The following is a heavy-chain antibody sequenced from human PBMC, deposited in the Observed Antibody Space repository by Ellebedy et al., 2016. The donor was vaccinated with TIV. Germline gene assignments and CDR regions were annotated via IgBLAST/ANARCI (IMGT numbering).Heavy chain of an antibody. Sequence: AASVKVSCKTSGYTFTGYYMHWVRQAPGQGLEWMGWINPNSGGTNYAQKFQGRVTMTRDTSISTAYMELSRLKSDDTAVYYCARDGACGGDCYGDNYWGQGSLVTVSS. CDR3: ARDGACGGDCYGDNY. D-gene: IGHD2-21*02. CDR2: INPNSGGT. CDR1: GYTFTGYY. V-gene: IGHV1-2*02. J-gene: IGHJ4*02.